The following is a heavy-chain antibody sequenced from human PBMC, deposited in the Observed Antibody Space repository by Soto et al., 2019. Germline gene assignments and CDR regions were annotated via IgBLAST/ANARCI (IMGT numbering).Heavy chain of an antibody. CDR2: VFSSGTT. CDR1: GDSISSGNKY. J-gene: IGHJ6*02. Sequence: VQLRESGPGLVEPSQTLSLTCTVSGDSISSGNKYWSWIRQPPGKGLEWIGYVFSSGTTYYNPSLKGRVSISLDASENQFSLKFASVTDADSAVYYCARVPSPFDYYYAMDVWGQGTTVTVSS. CDR3: ARVPSPFDYYYAMDV. D-gene: IGHD3-16*01. V-gene: IGHV4-30-4*01.